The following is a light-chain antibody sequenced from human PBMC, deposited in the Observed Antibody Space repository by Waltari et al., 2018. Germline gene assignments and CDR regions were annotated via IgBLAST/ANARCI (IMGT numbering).Light chain of an antibody. V-gene: IGLV1-40*01. CDR2: GNP. Sequence: QSVLTQPPSVSGAPGQRVTISCTGSNSNIGTGYDVQWYQQLPGSAPKLLMFGNPNRPAGGLDRFSGAKSGASASLAITGLQAEDEAVYYCHSYDIGLTAWVFGGGTKLTVL. J-gene: IGLJ3*02. CDR3: HSYDIGLTAWV. CDR1: NSNIGTGYD.